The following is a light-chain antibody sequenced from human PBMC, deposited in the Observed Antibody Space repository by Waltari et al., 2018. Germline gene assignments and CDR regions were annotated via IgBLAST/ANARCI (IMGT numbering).Light chain of an antibody. CDR2: EVI. V-gene: IGLV2-23*02. CDR3: CSYAGANTYV. CDR1: SRADGSYNL. J-gene: IGLJ1*01. Sequence: QYAVTQPASVSGAPGPSITVSCPGTSRADGSYNLLSWYQHHPPNAPKLMIYEVIKRPSGVSNRFSGSKSGNTASLTISGLQPEDEADYYCCSYAGANTYVFGSGTKVTVL.